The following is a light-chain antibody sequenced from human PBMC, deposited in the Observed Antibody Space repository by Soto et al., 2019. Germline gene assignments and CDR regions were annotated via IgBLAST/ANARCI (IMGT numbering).Light chain of an antibody. CDR1: QSVGSN. V-gene: IGKV3-15*01. CDR3: QQYNNWPLT. J-gene: IGKJ4*01. CDR2: GAS. Sequence: EIVMTQSPATLSVSPGERATLSCRASQSVGSNLAWYQQKPGQAPRLLIYGASTRATGIPARFGGSGSGTEFTLTISSLQSEDFAVYYCQQYNNWPLTFGGGTKVEIK.